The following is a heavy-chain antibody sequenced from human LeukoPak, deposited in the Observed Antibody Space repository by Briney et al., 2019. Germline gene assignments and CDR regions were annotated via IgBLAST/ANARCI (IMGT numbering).Heavy chain of an antibody. J-gene: IGHJ4*02. CDR3: ATELRHQDY. CDR1: GYAFTSYD. D-gene: IGHD2-15*01. Sequence: ASVKVSCKASGYAFTSYDINWVRQATGQGLEWMGYMNPNSGNTVSAQKFQGRVTMTRDTTISTAYMELRSLRSEDTALYYCATELRHQDYWGQGTLVTVSS. CDR2: MNPNSGNT. V-gene: IGHV1-8*01.